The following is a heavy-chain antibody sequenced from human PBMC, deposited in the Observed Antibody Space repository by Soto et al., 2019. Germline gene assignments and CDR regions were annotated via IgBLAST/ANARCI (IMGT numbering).Heavy chain of an antibody. V-gene: IGHV1-69*06. D-gene: IGHD6-19*01. CDR1: GGTFSSYA. CDR2: IIPIFGTA. CDR3: ARDRGRYSSGWYRHYYYYRMDV. Sequence: SVKVSCKASGGTFSSYAISWVRQAPGQGXEWMGGIIPIFGTANYAQKFQGRVTITADKSTSTAYMELSSLRSEDTAVYYCARDRGRYSSGWYRHYYYYRMDVWGQGTTVTVSS. J-gene: IGHJ6*02.